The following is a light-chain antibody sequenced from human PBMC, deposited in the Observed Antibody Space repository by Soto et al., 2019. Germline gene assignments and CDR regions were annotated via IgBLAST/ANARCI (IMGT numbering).Light chain of an antibody. CDR2: GAS. J-gene: IGKJ5*01. CDR3: QQYGSSPSIT. CDR1: QSVSSSY. Sequence: EIVLKQSPGTLSLSTGERATLSCRASQSVSSSYLAWYQQKPGQAPRLLIYGASSRATGIPDRFSGSGSGTDFTLTISRLEPEDFAVYYCQQYGSSPSITFGQGTRLEIK. V-gene: IGKV3-20*01.